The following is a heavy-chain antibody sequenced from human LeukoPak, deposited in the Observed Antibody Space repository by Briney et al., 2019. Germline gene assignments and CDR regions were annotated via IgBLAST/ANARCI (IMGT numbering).Heavy chain of an antibody. CDR3: AKVRSGWYYFDY. J-gene: IGHJ4*02. Sequence: GGSLRLSCAASGFTFSSYGMSWVRQAPGKGLEWVSAISGSGGSTYYADSVKGRFTISRDNSKNTLYLQMNSLRAEDTAVYYCAKVRSGWYYFDYWGQGTLVTVSS. CDR1: GFTFSSYG. CDR2: ISGSGGST. V-gene: IGHV3-23*01. D-gene: IGHD6-19*01.